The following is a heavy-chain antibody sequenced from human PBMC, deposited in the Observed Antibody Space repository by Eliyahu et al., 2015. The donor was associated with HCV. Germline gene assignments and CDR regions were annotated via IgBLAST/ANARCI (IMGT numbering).Heavy chain of an antibody. CDR1: GGSFSGYY. CDR3: ARGRGAAAGTVYYFDY. J-gene: IGHJ4*02. V-gene: IGHV4-34*01. Sequence: QVQLQQWGAGLLKPSETLSLTCAVYGGSFSGYYWSWIRQPPGKGLEWIGEINHSGSTNYNPSLKSRVTISVDTSKNQFSLKLSSVTAADTAVYYCARGRGAAAGTVYYFDYWGQGTLVTVSS. CDR2: INHSGST. D-gene: IGHD6-13*01.